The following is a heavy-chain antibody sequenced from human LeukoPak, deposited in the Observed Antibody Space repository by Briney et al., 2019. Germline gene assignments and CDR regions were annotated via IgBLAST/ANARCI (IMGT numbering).Heavy chain of an antibody. D-gene: IGHD2-15*01. CDR3: AKEVVVVAATGWFDP. CDR1: GFTFSSYW. V-gene: IGHV3-74*01. Sequence: QPGGSLRLSCVASGFTFSSYWMYWVRQAPGKGLVWVSRINSDARNTNYADSVQGRFTISRDNSKNTLYLQMNSLRAEDTAVYYCAKEVVVVAATGWFDPWGQGTLITVSS. J-gene: IGHJ5*02. CDR2: INSDARNT.